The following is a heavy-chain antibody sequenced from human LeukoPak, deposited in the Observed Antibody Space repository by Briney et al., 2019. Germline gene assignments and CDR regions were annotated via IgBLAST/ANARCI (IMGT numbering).Heavy chain of an antibody. CDR2: ISYDGSNK. V-gene: IGHV3-30-3*01. J-gene: IGHJ4*02. Sequence: PGGSLRLSCAASGLTFSSYAMHWVRQAPGKGLEWVAVISYDGSNKYYADSVKGRFTISRDNSKNTLYLQMNSLRAEDTAVYYCARVEMATISVGYFDYWGQGTLVTVSS. D-gene: IGHD5-24*01. CDR1: GLTFSSYA. CDR3: ARVEMATISVGYFDY.